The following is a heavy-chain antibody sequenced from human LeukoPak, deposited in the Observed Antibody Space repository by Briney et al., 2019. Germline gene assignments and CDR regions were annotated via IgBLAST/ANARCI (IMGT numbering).Heavy chain of an antibody. CDR1: GGSISSYY. D-gene: IGHD1-26*01. CDR2: IYYSGST. CDR3: ARGQYSGSYYDY. Sequence: SETLSLTCTVSGGSISSYYWSWIRQPPGKGLEWIGYIYYSGSTNYNPSLKSRVTISVDTSKNQFSLKLSSVTAADTAVYYCARGQYSGSYYDYWGQGTLVTVSS. J-gene: IGHJ4*02. V-gene: IGHV4-59*01.